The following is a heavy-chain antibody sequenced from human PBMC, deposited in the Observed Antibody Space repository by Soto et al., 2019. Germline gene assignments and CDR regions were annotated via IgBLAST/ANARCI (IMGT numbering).Heavy chain of an antibody. CDR3: SRVAVAAPRSLYFEL. Sequence: EVQLVESGGGLVQPGGSRRLSCAASGFTFSDYWMHWFRQAPGKGLVWVSRIRGGGSSTRHADSVKGRHTISSDSAKDTLYLQMNRQTVDETATYYCSRVAVAAPRSLYFELWGRGTLVTVSS. D-gene: IGHD6-13*01. J-gene: IGHJ2*01. CDR1: GFTFSDYW. CDR2: IRGGGSST. V-gene: IGHV3-74*01.